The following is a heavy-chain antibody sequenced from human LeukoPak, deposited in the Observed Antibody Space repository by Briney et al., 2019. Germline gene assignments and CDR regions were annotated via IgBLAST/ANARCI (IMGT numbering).Heavy chain of an antibody. CDR3: ANGFVSRRQMAPYYDFDY. CDR1: GFTFSNYA. CDR2: ISGSGGSG. D-gene: IGHD3-10*01. J-gene: IGHJ4*02. Sequence: GGSLRLSCAASGFTFSNYAMSWVRQAPGKGLEWVSAISGSGGSGYYADSVQGRFTISRDNSKNTLYLQMNSLRAEDTAVYYCANGFVSRRQMAPYYDFDYWGQGTLVTVSS. V-gene: IGHV3-23*01.